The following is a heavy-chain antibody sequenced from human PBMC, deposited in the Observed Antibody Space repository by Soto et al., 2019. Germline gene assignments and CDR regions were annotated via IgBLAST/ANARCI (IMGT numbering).Heavy chain of an antibody. D-gene: IGHD3-22*01. CDR1: GFSFMSHA. V-gene: IGHV3-30-3*01. J-gene: IGHJ4*02. CDR2: ISYDGSNK. CDR3: GRDLSTSSGYYPDY. Sequence: GGSLRLSCAASGFSFMSHAMHWVRRAPGKGLEWVPLISYDGSNKQYADSVKGRFTISRDNSKNMVYLQLNSLKTEDTAVYYCGRDLSTSSGYYPDYWGQGTLVTVSS.